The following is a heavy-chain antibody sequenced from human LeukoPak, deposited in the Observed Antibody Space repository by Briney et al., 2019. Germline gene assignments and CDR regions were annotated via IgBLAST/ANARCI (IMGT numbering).Heavy chain of an antibody. D-gene: IGHD2-2*01. J-gene: IGHJ3*01. CDR3: AKDVVRCSSTSCYAGALRDDALDV. Sequence: GGSLRLSCAASVFTLDDYAMHCVRESPGKGLEWVFLISGRCDYTYYGGSVKGRFTISRYITTNSLYLQMNSLRTEDTALYYCAKDVVRCSSTSCYAGALRDDALDVWGQGTTVTVSS. V-gene: IGHV3-43*02. CDR1: VFTLDDYA. CDR2: ISGRCDYT.